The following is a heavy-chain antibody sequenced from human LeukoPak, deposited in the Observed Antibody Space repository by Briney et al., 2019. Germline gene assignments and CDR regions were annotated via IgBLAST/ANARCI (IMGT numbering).Heavy chain of an antibody. CDR1: GFTFSSYW. D-gene: IGHD4-23*01. CDR2: IKQDGSEK. V-gene: IGHV3-7*01. J-gene: IGHJ6*03. Sequence: GGSLRLSCAASGFTFSSYWMSWVRQAPGKGLEWVANIKQDGSEKYYVDSVKGRFTISRDNARNSLYLQMNSLRAEDTALYYCARDGDTVLTRGYYYYMDVWGKGTTVTVSS. CDR3: ARDGDTVLTRGYYYYMDV.